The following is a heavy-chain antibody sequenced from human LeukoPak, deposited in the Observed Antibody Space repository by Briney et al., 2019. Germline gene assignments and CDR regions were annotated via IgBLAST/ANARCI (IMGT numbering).Heavy chain of an antibody. V-gene: IGHV3-23*01. CDR2: ISGSGGRP. CDR3: AKAAPFVGDYVWGSYRLDY. Sequence: GGSLRLSCAASGFTFSNYAMSWVRQAPGKGLEWVSAISGSGGRPYYADSVKGRFTISRDNSKNTLYLQMNSLRAEDTAVYYCAKAAPFVGDYVWGSYRLDYWGQGTLVTVSS. J-gene: IGHJ4*02. D-gene: IGHD3-16*02. CDR1: GFTFSNYA.